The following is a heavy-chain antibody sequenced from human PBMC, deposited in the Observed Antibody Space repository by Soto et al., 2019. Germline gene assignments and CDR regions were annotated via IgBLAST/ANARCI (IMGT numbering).Heavy chain of an antibody. J-gene: IGHJ4*02. Sequence: QVQLVQSGAEVKKPGSSVKVSCKASGGTFSSYAISWVRQAPGQGLEWMGGIIPIFGTANYAQKFQGRVTISADESTSTDYMELSSLRSEDTAVYYCARESGSLVPAANFDDWGQGTLVTVSS. CDR3: ARESGSLVPAANFDD. CDR1: GGTFSSYA. CDR2: IIPIFGTA. V-gene: IGHV1-69*12. D-gene: IGHD2-2*01.